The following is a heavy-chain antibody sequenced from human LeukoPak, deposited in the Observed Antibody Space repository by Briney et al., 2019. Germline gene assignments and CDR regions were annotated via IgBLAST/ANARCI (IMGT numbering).Heavy chain of an antibody. V-gene: IGHV3-21*01. CDR1: GFTFSTYS. CDR3: ARDLLGYQRLVRSYYYGMDV. J-gene: IGHJ6*02. CDR2: ISSSSSYK. Sequence: GGSLRLSCAASGFTFSTYSMNWVRQAPGKGLEWVSSISSSSSYKYYADSVKGRFTISRDNAKNSLYLQMNSLRAEDTAVYYCARDLLGYQRLVRSYYYGMDVWGQGTTVTVSS. D-gene: IGHD6-6*01.